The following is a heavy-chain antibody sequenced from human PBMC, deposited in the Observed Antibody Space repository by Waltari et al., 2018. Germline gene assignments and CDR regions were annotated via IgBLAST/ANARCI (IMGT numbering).Heavy chain of an antibody. J-gene: IGHJ5*02. V-gene: IGHV4-59*01. CDR1: AVSISNYY. Sequence: LTCTASAVSISNYYWSWVRQSSGTEPEWIGYIYSTGCTDSNSALKSLVTMSVDTSNNPFPLRLTSVSAADTAVYFCARGGGYGGSIFDPWGRGTLVTVSS. CDR2: IYSTGCT. CDR3: ARGGGYGGSIFDP. D-gene: IGHD2-15*01.